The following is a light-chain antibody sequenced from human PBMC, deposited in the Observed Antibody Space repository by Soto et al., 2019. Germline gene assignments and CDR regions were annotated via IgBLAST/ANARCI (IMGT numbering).Light chain of an antibody. J-gene: IGLJ2*01. CDR2: DVS. CDR1: SSDVGGYNY. Sequence: QSVLTQPRSVSGSPGQSVTISCTGTSSDVGGYNYVSWYQQHPGKAPKLMIYDVSKRPSGVPDRFSGSKSGNTASVTISGLQAEDEADYYCCSYAGSYTYVVFGGGTQLTVL. CDR3: CSYAGSYTYVV. V-gene: IGLV2-11*01.